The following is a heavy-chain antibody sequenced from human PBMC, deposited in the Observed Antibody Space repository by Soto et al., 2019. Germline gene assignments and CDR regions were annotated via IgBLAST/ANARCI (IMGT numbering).Heavy chain of an antibody. J-gene: IGHJ6*02. V-gene: IGHV3-48*02. Sequence: PGGSLRLSCAASGFTFSYYSMNWVRQAPGKGLEWVSYISSSSTTIYYADSVKGRFTISRDNAKNSLYLQMNSLRDEDTAVYYCARDPRNYYYYGMDVWGQGTTVTVSS. CDR3: ARDPRNYYYYGMDV. CDR2: ISSSSTTI. CDR1: GFTFSYYS.